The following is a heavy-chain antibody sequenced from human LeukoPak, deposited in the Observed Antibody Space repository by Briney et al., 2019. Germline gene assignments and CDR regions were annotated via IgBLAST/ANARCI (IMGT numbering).Heavy chain of an antibody. Sequence: GGSLRLSCAASGFTFSSYGMTWVRQGPGQGLEWVSGISGSGVTTSYADSVKGRFTISRDNSENRLYLQMNSLRIEDTAVYYFVKNSRFYGHDYLQYWGHGTLVTVSS. CDR1: GFTFSSYG. CDR2: ISGSGVTT. CDR3: VKNSRFYGHDYLQY. D-gene: IGHD5-12*01. J-gene: IGHJ4*01. V-gene: IGHV3-23*01.